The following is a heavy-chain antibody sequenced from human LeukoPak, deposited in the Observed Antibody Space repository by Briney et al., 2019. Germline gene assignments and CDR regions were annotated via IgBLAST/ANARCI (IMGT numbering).Heavy chain of an antibody. CDR2: INPSGGST. J-gene: IGHJ5*02. CDR3: ARDNSVGDTAWWFDP. V-gene: IGHV1-46*01. CDR1: GGTFSSYI. D-gene: IGHD1-26*01. Sequence: ASVKVSCKASGGTFSSYIINWVRQAPGQGLEWMGIINPSGGSTSYAQKFQGRVTMTRDMSTSTAYMELSSLRSEDTAVYYCARDNSVGDTAWWFDPWGQGTLVTVSS.